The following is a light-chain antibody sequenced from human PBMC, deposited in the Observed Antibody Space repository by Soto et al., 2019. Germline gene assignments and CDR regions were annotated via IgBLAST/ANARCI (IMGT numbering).Light chain of an antibody. CDR2: EVT. V-gene: IGLV2-8*01. J-gene: IGLJ1*01. Sequence: QSALTQPPSASGSPGQSVTISCTGTSSDVGGYNLVSWYQQYPGKAPKLIIYEVTKRPSGVPDRFSRSKSGNTASLTVSGLQTDDEADYYCSSYGGSNNFVFGTGTRSPS. CDR3: SSYGGSNNFV. CDR1: SSDVGGYNL.